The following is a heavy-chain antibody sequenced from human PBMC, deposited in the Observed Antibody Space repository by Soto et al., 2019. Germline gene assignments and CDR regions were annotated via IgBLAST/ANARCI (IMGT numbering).Heavy chain of an antibody. V-gene: IGHV4-59*01. CDR2: IYYSGST. CDR3: ARGETADAFDI. J-gene: IGHJ3*02. CDR1: GGSISSYY. Sequence: QVQLQESGPGLVKPSETLSLTCTVSGGSISSYYRSWIRQPPGKGLEWIGYIYYSGSTNYNPSLKSRVTISVDTSKNQFSLKLSSVTAADTAVYYCARGETADAFDIWGQGTMVTVSS.